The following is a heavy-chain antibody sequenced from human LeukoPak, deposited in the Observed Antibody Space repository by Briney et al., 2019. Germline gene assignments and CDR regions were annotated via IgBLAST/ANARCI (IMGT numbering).Heavy chain of an antibody. CDR2: IWYDGSNK. Sequence: GGSLRLSCAASGFTFSSYDMHWVRQAPGKGLEWVTVIWYDGSNKYYADSVKGRFTISRDNSKNTLYLQMNSLRVEDTAVYYCARDSSSSSYYFDYWAREAWSPSPQ. D-gene: IGHD6-6*01. V-gene: IGHV3-33*01. J-gene: IGHJ4*02. CDR1: GFTFSSYD. CDR3: ARDSSSSSYYFDY.